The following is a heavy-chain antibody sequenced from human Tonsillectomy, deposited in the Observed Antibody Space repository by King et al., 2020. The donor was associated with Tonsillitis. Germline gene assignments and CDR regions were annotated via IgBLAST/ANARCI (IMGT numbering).Heavy chain of an antibody. CDR2: ISYDGSGE. J-gene: IGHJ5*02. D-gene: IGHD2-2*01. Sequence: VQLVESGGGVVQPGRSLRLSCGASGFTFSSYGMHWVRQAPGKGLEWVAVISYDGSGEYFADSVKGRFTISRDNSKNTLYLQMSSLRTEDTAVYYCAKDLGPTPIVVQPPALVSWGQGTLVTVSS. CDR1: GFTFSSYG. CDR3: AKDLGPTPIVVQPPALVS. V-gene: IGHV3-30*18.